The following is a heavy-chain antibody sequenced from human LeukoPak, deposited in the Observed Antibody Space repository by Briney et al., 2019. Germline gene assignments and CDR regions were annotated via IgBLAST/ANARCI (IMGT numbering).Heavy chain of an antibody. D-gene: IGHD2/OR15-2a*01. V-gene: IGHV1-69*13. J-gene: IGHJ6*04. CDR3: AREISPPYVPYFYDYGMDV. CDR2: IIPIFGTA. CDR1: GGTFSSYA. Sequence: SVKVSCTGSGGTFSSYAISWLRQAPAQGLEWMGGIIPIFGTANYAQKFQGRVTITADESTSTAYTELSSLRSEDTAVYYCAREISPPYVPYFYDYGMDVWGKGTTVTVSS.